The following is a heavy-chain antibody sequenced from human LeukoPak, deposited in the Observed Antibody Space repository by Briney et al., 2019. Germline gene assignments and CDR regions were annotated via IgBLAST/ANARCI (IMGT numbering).Heavy chain of an antibody. D-gene: IGHD3-10*01. Sequence: GESLKISCKASGYTFTNYWIGWVRQMPGKGLEWMGIMYPDDSDTRYSPSFQGQVTVSADKSISTAYLQWSSLKASDTALYYCAASTYGSGSYVGFDSWGQGTLVTVSS. CDR3: AASTYGSGSYVGFDS. CDR1: GYTFTNYW. J-gene: IGHJ4*02. CDR2: MYPDDSDT. V-gene: IGHV5-51*01.